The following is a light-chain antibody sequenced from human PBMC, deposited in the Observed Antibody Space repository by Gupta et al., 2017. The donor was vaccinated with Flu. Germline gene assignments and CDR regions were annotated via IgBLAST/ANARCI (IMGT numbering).Light chain of an antibody. Sequence: TIYGTGGSCNSGVGYDVNWIHQLPITAPKLLVYGNSNRRSGVPDRFSDSKYGTAATMAITGLQAEDDADYYCQSYDSSRSGWVFGGGTKLTVL. J-gene: IGLJ3*02. V-gene: IGLV1-40*01. CDR1: SCNSGVGYD. CDR3: QSYDSSRSGWV. CDR2: GNS.